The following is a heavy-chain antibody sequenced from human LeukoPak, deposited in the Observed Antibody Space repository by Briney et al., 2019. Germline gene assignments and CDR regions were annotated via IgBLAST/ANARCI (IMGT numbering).Heavy chain of an antibody. J-gene: IGHJ4*02. D-gene: IGHD4-17*01. Sequence: PGRSLRLSCAASGFTFSSYAVHWVRQAPGKGLEWVAVISYDGSNKYYADSVKGRFTISRDNAKNSLHLQMNSLRAEDTAVYYCAKGDDYGDVWGQGTLVTVSS. V-gene: IGHV3-30-3*01. CDR2: ISYDGSNK. CDR1: GFTFSSYA. CDR3: AKGDDYGDV.